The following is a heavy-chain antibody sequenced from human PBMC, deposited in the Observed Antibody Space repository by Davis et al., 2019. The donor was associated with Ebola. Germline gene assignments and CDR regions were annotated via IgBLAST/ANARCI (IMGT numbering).Heavy chain of an antibody. CDR3: ARFFADYYYGMDV. CDR2: INSDGSST. D-gene: IGHD3-3*01. J-gene: IGHJ6*02. CDR1: GFTFSSYW. V-gene: IGHV3-74*01. Sequence: GESLKISCAASGFTFSSYWMHWVRQAPGKGLVWVSRINSDGSSTSYADSVKGRFTISRDNAKNTLYLQMNSLRAEDTAVYYCARFFADYYYGMDVWGQGTTVTVSS.